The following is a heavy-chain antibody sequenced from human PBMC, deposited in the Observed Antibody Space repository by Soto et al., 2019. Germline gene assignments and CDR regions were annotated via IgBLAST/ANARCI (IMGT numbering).Heavy chain of an antibody. D-gene: IGHD3-22*01. Sequence: RLSCAASGFTFSSYSMNWVRQAPGKGLEWVSYISSSSSTIYYADSVKGRFTISRDNAKNSLYPQMNSLRDEDTAVYYCARDAGRTSSGYYYGDNWFDPWGQGTLVTVSS. V-gene: IGHV3-48*02. CDR1: GFTFSSYS. CDR3: ARDAGRTSSGYYYGDNWFDP. CDR2: ISSSSSTI. J-gene: IGHJ5*02.